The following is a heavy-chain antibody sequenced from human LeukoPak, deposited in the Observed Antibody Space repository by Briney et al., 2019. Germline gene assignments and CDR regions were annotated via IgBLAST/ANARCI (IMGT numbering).Heavy chain of an antibody. J-gene: IGHJ2*01. Sequence: LETRSLTCTVSCYSISNGYYWGWIRQPPGKGLEGIGSVFHGGSFYYNPSLKSRVTMAVDTAKNLLSLKPTPVNAADEAVYFCAGGRVLPVTRRSWDFDLWGRGSLFTVSS. D-gene: IGHD2-15*01. CDR3: AGGRVLPVTRRSWDFDL. CDR1: CYSISNGYY. CDR2: VFHGGSF. V-gene: IGHV4-38-2*02.